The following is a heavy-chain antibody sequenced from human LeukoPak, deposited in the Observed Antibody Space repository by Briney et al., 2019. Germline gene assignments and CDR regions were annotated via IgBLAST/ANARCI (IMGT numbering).Heavy chain of an antibody. D-gene: IGHD2-15*01. Sequence: GASVKVSCKASGYTFTSYDIPWVRPATGQGLEWMGWMNPNSGNTGYAQNFQGRVTMTRNTSISTAYMELNSLTSEDTAVYYCARGREGYCSGGSCYLHYYFDSWGQGTLVTVSS. CDR2: MNPNSGNT. CDR3: ARGREGYCSGGSCYLHYYFDS. V-gene: IGHV1-8*01. J-gene: IGHJ4*02. CDR1: GYTFTSYD.